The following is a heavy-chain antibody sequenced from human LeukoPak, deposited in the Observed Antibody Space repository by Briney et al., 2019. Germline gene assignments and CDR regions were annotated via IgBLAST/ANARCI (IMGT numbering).Heavy chain of an antibody. J-gene: IGHJ3*02. Sequence: PGGSLRLSCAASGFTFSSYAMHWVRQAPGKGLEWVAVISYDGSNKYYADSVKGRFTISRDNSKNTLYLQMNSLRAEDTAVYYCAREEVESWYGAFDIWGHGTMVTVSS. V-gene: IGHV3-30-3*01. CDR2: ISYDGSNK. CDR3: AREEVESWYGAFDI. D-gene: IGHD6-13*01. CDR1: GFTFSSYA.